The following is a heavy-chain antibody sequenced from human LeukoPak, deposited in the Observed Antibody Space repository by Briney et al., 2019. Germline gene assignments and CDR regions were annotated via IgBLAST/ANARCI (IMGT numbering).Heavy chain of an antibody. CDR1: GGSISSGASY. V-gene: IGHV4-61*02. Sequence: SETLSVTCIVPGGSISSGASYGGWIRQPADKRLEWIGRIYTSGSTTYNPSLKSRFTISVDTSKNQFSLKLSSVTAAATAEYYRARGGRGKEFDYWGQGTLVTVSS. CDR3: ARGGRGKEFDY. J-gene: IGHJ4*01. D-gene: IGHD1-26*01. CDR2: IYTSGST.